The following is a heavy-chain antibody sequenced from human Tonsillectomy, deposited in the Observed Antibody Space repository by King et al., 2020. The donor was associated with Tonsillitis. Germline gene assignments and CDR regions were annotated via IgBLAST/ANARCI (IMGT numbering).Heavy chain of an antibody. V-gene: IGHV4-61*02. Sequence: VQLQESGPGLVKPSQTLSLTCTVSGGSIRSGSYYLSWIRQTAGKGLEWSGRIYTMGSSNYNPPLKSRVTISLDTSKNQFSLKLSSVTAADTAVYYCARELNWNHPGPVDYWGQGTLVTVSS. D-gene: IGHD1-14*01. CDR1: GGSIRSGSYY. CDR2: IYTMGSS. CDR3: ARELNWNHPGPVDY. J-gene: IGHJ4*02.